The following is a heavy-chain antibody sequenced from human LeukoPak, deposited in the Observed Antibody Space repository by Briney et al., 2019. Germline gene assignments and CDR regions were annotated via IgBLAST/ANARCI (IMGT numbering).Heavy chain of an antibody. J-gene: IGHJ4*02. Sequence: PSETLSLTCAVYGGSFSGYYWSWIRQPPGKGLEWIGEINHSGSTNYNPSLKSRVTISVDTSKNQFSLKLSSVTAADTAVYYCARVKVPAAIHGVDYWGQGTLVTVSS. CDR2: INHSGST. D-gene: IGHD2-2*02. CDR1: GGSFSGYY. V-gene: IGHV4-34*01. CDR3: ARVKVPAAIHGVDY.